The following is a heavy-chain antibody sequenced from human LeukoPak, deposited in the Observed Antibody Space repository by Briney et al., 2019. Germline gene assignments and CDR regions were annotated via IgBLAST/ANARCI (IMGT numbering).Heavy chain of an antibody. V-gene: IGHV3-7*01. CDR2: IKQDGSEK. Sequence: PGGSLRLSCAASGFTFSSYWMSWVRQAPGKGLEWVANIKQDGSEKYYVDSVKGRFTISRDNAKNSLYLQMNSLRAEDTAVYYCAREEGDYGDYLNYYYYYMDVWGKGTTVTVSS. CDR3: AREEGDYGDYLNYYYYYMDV. CDR1: GFTFSSYW. D-gene: IGHD4-17*01. J-gene: IGHJ6*03.